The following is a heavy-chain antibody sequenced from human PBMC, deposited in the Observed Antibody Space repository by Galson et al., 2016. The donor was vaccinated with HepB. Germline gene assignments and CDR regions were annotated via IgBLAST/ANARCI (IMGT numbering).Heavy chain of an antibody. CDR3: ARDYNFWGGLRGIDY. V-gene: IGHV3-33*01. CDR2: IWYDGSSK. Sequence: SLRLSCAASGFTFSNSGMYWVRQAPGKGLEWVAVIWYDGSSKYYADSVKGRFTISRDNSKNTLYLQMNSLRAEDTAVYYWARDYNFWGGLRGIDYWGQGTLVTVSS. J-gene: IGHJ4*02. CDR1: GFTFSNSG. D-gene: IGHD3-3*01.